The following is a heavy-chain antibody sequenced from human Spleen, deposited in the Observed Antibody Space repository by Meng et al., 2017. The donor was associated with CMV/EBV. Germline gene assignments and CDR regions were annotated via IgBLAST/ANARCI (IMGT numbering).Heavy chain of an antibody. CDR1: GGTFSSYA. D-gene: IGHD6-19*01. V-gene: IGHV1-2*02. CDR2: INPNSGGT. CDR3: ATLQTSSGWDDDY. J-gene: IGHJ4*02. Sequence: QVQLCQTWAEVKKPRSSAKVSCKASGGTFSSYAISWVRQAPGQGLEWMGWINPNSGGTNYAQKFQGRVTMTRDTSISTAYMELSRLRSDDTAVYYCATLQTSSGWDDDYWGQGTLVTVSS.